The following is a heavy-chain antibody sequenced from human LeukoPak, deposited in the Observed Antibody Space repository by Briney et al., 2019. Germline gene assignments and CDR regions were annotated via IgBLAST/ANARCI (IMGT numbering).Heavy chain of an antibody. CDR3: AAGRPVHYYGMDV. CDR2: IYYSGST. V-gene: IGHV4-39*01. CDR1: GGSISSSSYY. J-gene: IGHJ6*02. D-gene: IGHD6-13*01. Sequence: PSETLSLTCTVSGGSISSSSYYWGWIRQSPGKGLEWIGSIYYSGSTYYNPSLKSRVTISVDTSKNQFSLKVSSVTAADTAVYYCAAGRPVHYYGMDVWGQGTTVTVSS.